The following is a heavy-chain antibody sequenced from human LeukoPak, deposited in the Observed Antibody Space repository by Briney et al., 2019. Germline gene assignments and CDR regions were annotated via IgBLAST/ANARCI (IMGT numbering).Heavy chain of an antibody. CDR1: GGSISSYY. CDR3: AKGGYYGSGSDDAFDI. CDR2: IFYRGST. V-gene: IGHV4-59*03. D-gene: IGHD3-10*01. Sequence: SETLSLTCTVSGGSISSYYWSWIRQPPGKRLEWIGYIFYRGSTNYNPSLKSRVAISEDTSKNQFSLNLSSVTAADTAVYYCAKGGYYGSGSDDAFDIWGQGTMVTVSS. J-gene: IGHJ3*02.